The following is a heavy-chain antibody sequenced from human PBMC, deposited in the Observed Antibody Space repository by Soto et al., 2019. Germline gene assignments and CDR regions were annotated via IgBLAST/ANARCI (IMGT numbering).Heavy chain of an antibody. D-gene: IGHD2-2*01. Sequence: ETLSLTCAVSGYSISSGYYWGWIRQPPGKGLEWIGSIYHSGSTYYNPSLKSRVTISVDTSKNQFSLKLSSVTAADTAVYYCARDTVVVPAAGGWFDPWGQGTLVTVSS. V-gene: IGHV4-38-2*02. CDR3: ARDTVVVPAAGGWFDP. CDR1: GYSISSGYY. J-gene: IGHJ5*02. CDR2: IYHSGST.